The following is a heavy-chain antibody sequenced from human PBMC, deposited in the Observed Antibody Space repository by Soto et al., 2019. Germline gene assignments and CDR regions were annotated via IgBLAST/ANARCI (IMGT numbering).Heavy chain of an antibody. Sequence: PGGSLRLSCAASGFTFSGSAMHWVRQASGKGLEWVGRIRSKFNSYATAYDVSVKGRFTISRDDSKNMAYLQMNSLKTEDTAVYYCTRNNYDSSTSPGDYWGQGTLVTVSS. CDR2: IRSKFNSYAT. CDR3: TRNNYDSSTSPGDY. J-gene: IGHJ4*02. CDR1: GFTFSGSA. V-gene: IGHV3-73*01. D-gene: IGHD3-22*01.